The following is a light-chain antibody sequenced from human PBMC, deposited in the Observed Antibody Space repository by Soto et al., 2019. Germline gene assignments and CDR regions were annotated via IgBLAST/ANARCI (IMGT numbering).Light chain of an antibody. CDR2: EAS. J-gene: IGLJ1*01. Sequence: QSALTQPRSVSGSPGQSVTFSCTGTSSDVGAYDYVSWYQQHPGKAPKLIIFEASKRPSGVSNRFSGSKSGSTASLTISGLQAEDEADYYCCSNAAGSTYVFGTGTKLTVL. CDR1: SSDVGAYDY. V-gene: IGLV2-11*01. CDR3: CSNAAGSTYV.